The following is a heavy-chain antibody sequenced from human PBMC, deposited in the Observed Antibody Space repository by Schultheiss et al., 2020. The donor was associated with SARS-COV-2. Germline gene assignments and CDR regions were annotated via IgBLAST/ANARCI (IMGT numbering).Heavy chain of an antibody. J-gene: IGHJ4*02. CDR2: IYYTGYT. CDR1: GGSISADY. Sequence: SETLSLTCTVSGGSISADYWSWIRQPPGKPLEWIGSIYYTGYTYYNPSLKSRVTISVDTSRNQFSLKLTSVTATDTATYYCARHHYQLFYFDGRWGQGTLVTVS. D-gene: IGHD2-2*01. V-gene: IGHV4-59*05. CDR3: ARHHYQLFYFDGR.